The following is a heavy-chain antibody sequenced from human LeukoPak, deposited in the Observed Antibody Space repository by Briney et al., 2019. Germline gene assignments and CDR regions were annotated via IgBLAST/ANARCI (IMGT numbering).Heavy chain of an antibody. Sequence: LXLXXXXSXXXXSXYGXHWVRQAPGKGLEWVAVISYDGSNKYYADSVKGRFTISRDNSKNTLYLQMNSLRAEDTAVYYCASTGATATFDIWGQGTMVTVSS. D-gene: IGHD1-26*01. J-gene: IGHJ3*02. CDR1: XXXXSXYG. V-gene: IGHV3-30*03. CDR3: ASTGATATFDI. CDR2: ISYDGSNK.